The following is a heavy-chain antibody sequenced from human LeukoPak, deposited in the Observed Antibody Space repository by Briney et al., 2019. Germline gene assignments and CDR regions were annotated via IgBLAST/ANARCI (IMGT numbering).Heavy chain of an antibody. D-gene: IGHD3-22*01. J-gene: IGHJ4*02. CDR2: IIPIFGIA. V-gene: IGHV1-69*04. CDR3: AREVVDYYDSSGYYGIYYFDY. Sequence: VASVKVSCKASGGTFSSYAISWVRQAPGQGLEWMGRIIPIFGIANYAQKFQGRVTITADKSTSTAYMELSSLRSEDTAVYYCAREVVDYYDSSGYYGIYYFDYWGQGTLVTVSS. CDR1: GGTFSSYA.